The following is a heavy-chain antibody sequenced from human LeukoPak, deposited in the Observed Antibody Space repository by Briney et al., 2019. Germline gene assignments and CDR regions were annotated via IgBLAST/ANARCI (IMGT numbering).Heavy chain of an antibody. CDR1: GFTVDHYA. Sequence: GGSLRLSCAASGFTVDHYAMHWVRQAPGKGLEWISGITWNSDTIGYADSVKGRFTISRDNAKNSLYLQMNSLRTGDTAFYYCATNPPGIAVAGNGNFDYWGQGTLVTVSS. D-gene: IGHD6-19*01. CDR2: ITWNSDTI. J-gene: IGHJ4*02. CDR3: ATNPPGIAVAGNGNFDY. V-gene: IGHV3-9*01.